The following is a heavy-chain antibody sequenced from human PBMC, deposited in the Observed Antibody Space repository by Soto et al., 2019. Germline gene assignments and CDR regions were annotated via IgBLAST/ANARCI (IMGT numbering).Heavy chain of an antibody. Sequence: ASVKVSCKASGYTFTSYDINWVRQATGQGLEWMGWMNPISGNTGYAQKFQGRVTMTRNTSISTAYMELSSLRSEDTAVYYCARAYDSSGYWPYYYYGMDVWGQGTTVTV. CDR2: MNPISGNT. V-gene: IGHV1-8*01. D-gene: IGHD3-22*01. CDR1: GYTFTSYD. CDR3: ARAYDSSGYWPYYYYGMDV. J-gene: IGHJ6*02.